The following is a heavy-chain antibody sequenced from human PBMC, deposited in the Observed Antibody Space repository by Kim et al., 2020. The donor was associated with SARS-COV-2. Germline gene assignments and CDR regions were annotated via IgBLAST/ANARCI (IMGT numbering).Heavy chain of an antibody. V-gene: IGHV3-23*01. D-gene: IGHD3-22*01. CDR3: AKDFDTMIYPHAFDI. J-gene: IGHJ3*02. Sequence: DSVKGRFTISRDNSKNTLYLQMNSLRAEDTAVYYCAKDFDTMIYPHAFDIWGQGTMVTVSS.